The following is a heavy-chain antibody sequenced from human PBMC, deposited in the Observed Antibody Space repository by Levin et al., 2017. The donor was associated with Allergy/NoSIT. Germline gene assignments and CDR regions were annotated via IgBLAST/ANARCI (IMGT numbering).Heavy chain of an antibody. V-gene: IGHV5-51*01. J-gene: IGHJ6*02. D-gene: IGHD3-22*01. CDR1: GFSFTNYW. CDR3: ARCYDSSGWDNYYYYGMDV. Sequence: GESLKISCKGSGFSFTNYWIGWVRQMPGKGLEWMGIIYPGDSDTRYSPSFQGQVTISADKSISTAYLQWSSLKASDTAMYYCARCYDSSGWDNYYYYGMDVWGQGTTVTVSS. CDR2: IYPGDSDT.